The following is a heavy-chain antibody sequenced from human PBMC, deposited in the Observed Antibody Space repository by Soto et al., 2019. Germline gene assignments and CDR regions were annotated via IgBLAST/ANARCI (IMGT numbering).Heavy chain of an antibody. J-gene: IGHJ4*02. V-gene: IGHV3-30-3*01. CDR3: HPDFDYGDYLDY. Sequence: QVQLVESGGGVVQPGRSLRLSCAASGFTFSSYAMHWVRQAPGKGLEWVAVISYDGSNKYYADSVKGRFTISRDNSKNTRYLQMNSLRAEDTAVYYCHPDFDYGDYLDYWGQGTLVTVSS. CDR2: ISYDGSNK. D-gene: IGHD4-17*01. CDR1: GFTFSSYA.